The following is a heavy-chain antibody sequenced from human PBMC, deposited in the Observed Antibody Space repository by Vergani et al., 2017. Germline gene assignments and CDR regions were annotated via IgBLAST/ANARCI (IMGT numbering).Heavy chain of an antibody. CDR2: FDTEHGEV. CDR1: GYSLTELT. V-gene: IGHV1-24*01. D-gene: IGHD3-22*01. CDR3: AKVTDYYDSSGYYLDY. Sequence: QVQLVQSGSEVRKPGASVKVSCQVSGYSLTELTIHWVRQAPGKGLEGMGGFDTEHGEVTFAHHIQGRVTMTEDSSTDTAYMELSSLMPEDTALYYCAKVTDYYDSSGYYLDYWGHGTLVTVSS. J-gene: IGHJ4*01.